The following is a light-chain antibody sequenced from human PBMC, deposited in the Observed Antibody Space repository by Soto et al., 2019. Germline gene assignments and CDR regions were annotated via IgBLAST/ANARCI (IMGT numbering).Light chain of an antibody. CDR3: QQYDNSPLT. J-gene: IGKJ4*01. CDR1: QSVSSN. V-gene: IGKV3-15*01. CDR2: GAS. Sequence: EIVVTQSPATLSVSPGERATLSCRASQSVSSNLAWYQQKPGQAPRLLIYGASTRATGIPARFSGSGSGTEFTLTISSLQSEDFAVYYCQQYDNSPLTFGGGTKVDIK.